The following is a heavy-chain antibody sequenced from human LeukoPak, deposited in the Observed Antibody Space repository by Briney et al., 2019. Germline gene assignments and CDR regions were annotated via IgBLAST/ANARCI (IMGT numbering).Heavy chain of an antibody. Sequence: GASVKVSCKASGGTFSSYAISWVRQDPGQGLEWMGGIIPIFVTANYAQKLQGRVTITADTSTSTAYMELSSLRSEDTAVYYCARNRIVVVPYYYYYMDVWGKGTTVIVSS. CDR1: GGTFSSYA. J-gene: IGHJ6*03. CDR3: ARNRIVVVPYYYYYMDV. V-gene: IGHV1-69*06. CDR2: IIPIFVTA. D-gene: IGHD3-22*01.